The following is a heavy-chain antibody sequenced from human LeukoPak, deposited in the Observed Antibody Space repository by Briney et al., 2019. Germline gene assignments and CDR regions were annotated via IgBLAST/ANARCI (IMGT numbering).Heavy chain of an antibody. J-gene: IGHJ5*02. D-gene: IGHD2-21*01. CDR2: IRQDAKEI. CDR1: GFTFSNYW. CDR3: ARVAIVVVKFDP. Sequence: GSLRLSCAASGFTFSNYWLSWVRQVPGKGPEWVANIRQDAKEIYYVDSVKGRFTISRDNAKNSLYLQMDSLRAEDTAVYYCARVAIVVVKFDPWGQGTLVTVSS. V-gene: IGHV3-7*03.